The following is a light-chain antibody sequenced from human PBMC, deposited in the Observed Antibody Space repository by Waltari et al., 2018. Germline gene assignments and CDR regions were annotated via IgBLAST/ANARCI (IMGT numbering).Light chain of an antibody. V-gene: IGKV1-33*01. CDR2: DSS. J-gene: IGKJ3*01. CDR3: QQYNNIPQT. CDR1: HDIINY. Sequence: DIQLTQSPFSLSASVGDRVTITCQASHDIINYLNWYQQKPGKAPKLLIYDSSNLETGVPSRFSGSGSGTDFTFTISSLQPEDIATYYCQQYNNIPQTFGPGTRVEIK.